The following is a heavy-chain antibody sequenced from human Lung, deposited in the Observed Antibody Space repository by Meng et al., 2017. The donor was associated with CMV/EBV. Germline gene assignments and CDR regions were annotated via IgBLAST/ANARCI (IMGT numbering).Heavy chain of an antibody. CDR1: GFTFSSYS. J-gene: IGHJ6*02. Sequence: GESXKISCAASGFTFSSYSMNWVRQAPGKGLEWVSSISSSSSYIYYADSVKGRFTISRDNAKNSLYLQMNSLRAEDTAVYYCASLRYSSGWLYYYYGMDVWXQGTXVTVSS. CDR2: ISSSSSYI. D-gene: IGHD6-19*01. CDR3: ASLRYSSGWLYYYYGMDV. V-gene: IGHV3-21*01.